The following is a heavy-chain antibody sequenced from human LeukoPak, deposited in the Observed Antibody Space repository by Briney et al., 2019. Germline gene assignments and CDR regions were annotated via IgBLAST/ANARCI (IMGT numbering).Heavy chain of an antibody. V-gene: IGHV3-21*01. CDR2: ISSSSSYI. D-gene: IGHD5-18*01. Sequence: PRGSLRLSCAASGFTFSSYSMNWARQAPGTGLEWVSSISSSSSYIYYADSVKGRFTISRDNAKNSLYLQMNSLRAEDTAVYYCARAEADTAMVIHYYMDVWGKGTTVTASS. J-gene: IGHJ6*03. CDR3: ARAEADTAMVIHYYMDV. CDR1: GFTFSSYS.